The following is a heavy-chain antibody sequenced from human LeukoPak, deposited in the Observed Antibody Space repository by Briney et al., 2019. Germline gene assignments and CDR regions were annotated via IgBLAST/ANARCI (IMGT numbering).Heavy chain of an antibody. D-gene: IGHD5-18*01. V-gene: IGHV1-2*02. CDR1: GYTFTGYY. CDR2: INPNSGGT. Sequence: ASVKVSCKASGYTFTGYYMHWVRQAPGQGLEWMGWINPNSGGTNYAQKFQGRVTMTRDTSISTAYMELSRLRSDDTAVYYCARDLGGDSYEGFDPWGQGTLVTVSS. J-gene: IGHJ5*02. CDR3: ARDLGGDSYEGFDP.